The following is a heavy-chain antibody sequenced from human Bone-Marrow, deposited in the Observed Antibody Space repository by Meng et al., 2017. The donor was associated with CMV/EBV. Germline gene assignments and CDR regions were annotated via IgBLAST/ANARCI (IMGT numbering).Heavy chain of an antibody. CDR2: INSDGSST. V-gene: IGHV3-74*01. CDR3: ARDRGLYSDYVYYFDY. Sequence: GGSLRLSCAASGFTFSSYWMHWVRQAPGKGLVWVSRINSDGSSTSYADSVKGRFTISRDNAKNTLYLHMNRLRGEDTAVYYCARDRGLYSDYVYYFDYWGQGTLVTVSS. CDR1: GFTFSSYW. D-gene: IGHD4-11*01. J-gene: IGHJ4*02.